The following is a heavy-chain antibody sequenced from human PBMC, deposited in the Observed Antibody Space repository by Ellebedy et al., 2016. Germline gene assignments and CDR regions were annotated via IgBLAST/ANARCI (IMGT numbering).Heavy chain of an antibody. V-gene: IGHV4-34*01. J-gene: IGHJ4*02. D-gene: IGHD3-22*01. CDR3: AREVYYDSSGYNYSFDY. CDR1: GGSFSGYY. Sequence: SETLSLTXAVYGGSFSGYYWSWIRQPPGKGLEWIGEINHSGSTNYNPSLKSRVTISVDTSKNQFSLKLSSVTAADTAVYYCAREVYYDSSGYNYSFDYWGQGTLVTVSS. CDR2: INHSGST.